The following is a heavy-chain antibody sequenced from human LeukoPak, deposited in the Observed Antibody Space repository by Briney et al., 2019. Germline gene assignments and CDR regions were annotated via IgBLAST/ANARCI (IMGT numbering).Heavy chain of an antibody. J-gene: IGHJ6*02. V-gene: IGHV3-48*02. D-gene: IGHD1/OR15-1a*01. CDR1: GFTFSSYS. CDR2: ISSSSSTI. CDR3: ARSWNIYYYYGMDV. Sequence: GGSLRLSCAASGFTFSSYSMNWVRQAPGKGLEWVSYISSSSSTIYYADSVKGRFTTSRDNAKNSLYLQMNSLRDEDTAVYYCARSWNIYYYYGMDVWGQGTTVTVSS.